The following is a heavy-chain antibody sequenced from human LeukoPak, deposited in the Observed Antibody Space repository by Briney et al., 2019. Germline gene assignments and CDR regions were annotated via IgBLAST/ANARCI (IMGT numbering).Heavy chain of an antibody. CDR1: AFTISSYS. CDR3: ASDSSYAHDY. D-gene: IGHD2/OR15-2a*01. J-gene: IGHJ4*02. CDR2: IGVSSNTI. V-gene: IGHV3-48*02. Sequence: GGSLRLSCAASAFTISSYSMNWVRQAPGKGLEWVSYIGVSSNTIYYADSVKGRFTISRDNAKNSLYLQMSSLRDEDTAVYDCASDSSYAHDYWGQGTLVTVSS.